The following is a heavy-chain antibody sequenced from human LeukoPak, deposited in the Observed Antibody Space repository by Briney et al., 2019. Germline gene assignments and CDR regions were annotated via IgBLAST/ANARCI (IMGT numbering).Heavy chain of an antibody. CDR3: AKGVVVVAAIYYYYGMDV. CDR2: IIPIFGTA. V-gene: IGHV1-69*01. D-gene: IGHD2-15*01. CDR1: GGTFSIYA. Sequence: SVKLSCKASGGTFSIYAISWVRQAPGQGLEWKGGIIPIFGTANYAQKFQGSVTITAAESTSTAYMERSSLRSEDTAVYYCAKGVVVVAAIYYYYGMDVWGQGTTVTVSS. J-gene: IGHJ6*02.